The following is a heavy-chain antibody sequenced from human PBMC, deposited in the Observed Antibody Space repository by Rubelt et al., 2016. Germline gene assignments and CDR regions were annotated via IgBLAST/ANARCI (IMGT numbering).Heavy chain of an antibody. CDR2: INGDGSTT. CDR1: GFTFSSYG. CDR3: ASGLVL. Sequence: VQLVESGGGVVQPGRSLRLSCAASGFTFSSYGMHWVRQAPGEGLMWVSRINGDGSTTNYADFVKGRFTISRDNAKNTLYLQMNSLRAEDTAVYYCASGLVLWGQGTLVTVSS. V-gene: IGHV3-74*02. D-gene: IGHD6-19*01. J-gene: IGHJ4*02.